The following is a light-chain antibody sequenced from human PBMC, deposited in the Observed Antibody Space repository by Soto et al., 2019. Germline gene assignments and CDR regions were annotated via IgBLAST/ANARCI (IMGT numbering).Light chain of an antibody. Sequence: EIVMTQSPATLSVSPGERATLSCRASQSVSNNLAWYQKKSGQAPRLLIVGASTRATDIPARFGGSGSGKEFTLTISSLQSEDFAVYYCQQYKNWPLTFGGGTKVEIK. CDR2: GAS. CDR3: QQYKNWPLT. V-gene: IGKV3-15*01. CDR1: QSVSNN. J-gene: IGKJ4*01.